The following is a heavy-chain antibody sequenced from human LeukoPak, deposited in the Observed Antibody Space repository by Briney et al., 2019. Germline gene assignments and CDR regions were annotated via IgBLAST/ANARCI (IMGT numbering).Heavy chain of an antibody. J-gene: IGHJ5*02. CDR3: ARDRAANQDWVEFDP. V-gene: IGHV3-66*03. CDR2: IRDSGEA. Sequence: PGGSLRLSCAVSGFRVNDYYMSWVRQAPGKGLEWVGLIRDSGEAFYADFARGRFAISRDESENTLYLQMNSLRVEDTAVYFCARDRAANQDWVEFDPWGQGTPVTVSS. D-gene: IGHD3/OR15-3a*01. CDR1: GFRVNDYY.